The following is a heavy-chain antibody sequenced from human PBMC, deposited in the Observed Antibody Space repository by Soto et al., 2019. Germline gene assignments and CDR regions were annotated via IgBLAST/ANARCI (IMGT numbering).Heavy chain of an antibody. CDR3: ARDGTVYGSSGDYGLY. J-gene: IGHJ4*02. Sequence: QVQLVQSGAEVKKPGSSVKVSCKASGGTFSRYTITWVRQAPGQGLEWMGGITPMFGTPNYAQKFQGRVTRTADESARAGYREGSSVRAEDTGMYYGARDGTVYGSSGDYGLYWGEGGGVTVSS. D-gene: IGHD3-22*01. CDR1: GGTFSRYT. V-gene: IGHV1-69*01. CDR2: ITPMFGTP.